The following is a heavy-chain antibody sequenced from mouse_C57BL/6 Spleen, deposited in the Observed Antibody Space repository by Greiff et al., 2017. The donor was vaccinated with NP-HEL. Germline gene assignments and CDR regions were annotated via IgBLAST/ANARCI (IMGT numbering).Heavy chain of an antibody. D-gene: IGHD1-1*01. CDR2: ISYDGSN. CDR1: GYSITSGYY. CDR3: ARASITTVVYFDY. J-gene: IGHJ2*01. Sequence: DVHLVESGPGLVKPSQSLSLTCSVTGYSITSGYYWNWIRQFPGNKLEWMGYISYDGSNNYNPSLKNRISITRDTSKNQFFLKLNSVTTEDTATYYCARASITTVVYFDYWGQGTTLTVSS. V-gene: IGHV3-6*01.